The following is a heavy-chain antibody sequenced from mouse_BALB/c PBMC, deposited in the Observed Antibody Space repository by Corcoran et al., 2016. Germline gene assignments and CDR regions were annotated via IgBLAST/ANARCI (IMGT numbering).Heavy chain of an antibody. J-gene: IGHJ1*01. CDR1: GYSITSGYY. CDR2: ISYDGSN. Sequence: DVQLQESGPGLVKPSQSLSLTCSVTGYSITSGYYWNWIRQFPGNKLEWMGYISYDGSNNYNPSLKNRISITRGTSKNQFFLKLNSVTTEDTATYYCARVGGYYWYFDVWGAGTTVTVSS. CDR3: ARVGGYYWYFDV. V-gene: IGHV3-6*02. D-gene: IGHD2-2*01.